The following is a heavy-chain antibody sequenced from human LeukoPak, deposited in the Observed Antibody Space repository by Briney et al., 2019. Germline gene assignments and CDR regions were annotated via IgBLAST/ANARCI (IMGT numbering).Heavy chain of an antibody. J-gene: IGHJ6*03. V-gene: IGHV3-21*01. D-gene: IGHD2-2*01. CDR2: LSSTSRYI. CDR3: ARAFDTSWDYYYMDV. CDR1: GFTFSSYA. Sequence: GSLRLSCAASGFTFSSYAMSWVRQAPGKGLEWVSSLSSTSRYIYYAESVKGRFTISRDDAQNSLYLQMNSLRAEDTAGYYCARAFDTSWDYYYMDVWGKGTTVTVSS.